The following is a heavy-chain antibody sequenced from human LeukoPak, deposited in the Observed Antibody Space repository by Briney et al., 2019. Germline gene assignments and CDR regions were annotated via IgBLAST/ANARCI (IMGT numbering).Heavy chain of an antibody. D-gene: IGHD3-10*01. CDR3: AKRYYGSGNYDPLFEY. CDR1: GFTFSTYA. CDR2: ISGGVGST. J-gene: IGHJ4*02. V-gene: IGHV3-23*01. Sequence: GGSLRLSCAASGFTFSTYAMGWARQAPGKGLEWVSGISGGVGSTYYADSVKGRFTISRDNSKNTLYLQMNSLGAEDTAVYYCAKRYYGSGNYDPLFEYWGQGTLVTVSS.